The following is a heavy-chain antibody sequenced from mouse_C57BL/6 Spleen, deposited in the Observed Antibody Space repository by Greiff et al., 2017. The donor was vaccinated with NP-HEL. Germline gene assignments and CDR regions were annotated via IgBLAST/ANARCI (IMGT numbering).Heavy chain of an antibody. J-gene: IGHJ2*01. CDR1: GYAFTNYL. CDR2: INPGSGGT. CDR3: ARFTTVVFDY. Sequence: VQLQQSGAELVRPGPSVKVSCKASGYAFTNYLIEWVKQRPGQGLEWIGVINPGSGGTNYNEKFKGKATLTADKSSSTAYMQLSSLTSEDSAVYFCARFTTVVFDYWGQGTTLTVSS. V-gene: IGHV1-54*01. D-gene: IGHD1-1*01.